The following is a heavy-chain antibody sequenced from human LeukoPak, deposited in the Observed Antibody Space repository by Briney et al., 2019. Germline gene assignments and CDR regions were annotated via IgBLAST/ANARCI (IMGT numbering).Heavy chain of an antibody. CDR1: GFPLGSNW. Sequence: GGSLRLSCAASGFPLGSNWMHWARQAPGKGLVWVSRIKSDGSETSYADSVKGRFTISRDNAKNTLYLQMNSLRAEDAAVYYCARTDNLDYWGQGTLVTVSS. V-gene: IGHV3-74*01. CDR3: ARTDNLDY. J-gene: IGHJ4*02. D-gene: IGHD5-24*01. CDR2: IKSDGSET.